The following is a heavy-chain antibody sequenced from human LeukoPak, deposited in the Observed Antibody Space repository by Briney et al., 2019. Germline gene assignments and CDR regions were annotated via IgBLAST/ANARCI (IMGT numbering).Heavy chain of an antibody. CDR1: GYTFTGYY. CDR2: INPNSGGT. CDR3: ARTSRYFGFDP. D-gene: IGHD3-9*01. V-gene: IGHV1-2*06. Sequence: ASVKVSCKASGYTFTGYYMHWVRQAPGQGLEWMGRINPNSGGTDYAQKFQGRVTITADESTSTAYMELSSLRSEDTAVYYCARTSRYFGFDPWGQGTLVTVSS. J-gene: IGHJ5*02.